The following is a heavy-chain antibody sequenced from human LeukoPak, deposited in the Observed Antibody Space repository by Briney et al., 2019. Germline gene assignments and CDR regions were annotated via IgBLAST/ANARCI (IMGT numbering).Heavy chain of an antibody. D-gene: IGHD4-11*01. CDR1: GDSISSGSHY. Sequence: SETLSLTCTVSGDSISSGSHYWSWIRQHPGKGLEWIGYIYYSGSTYYNPSLKSRVTMSVDTSKNQLPLRLTSVTAADSAMYYCAGPSVIFTYWGQGALVTVSS. V-gene: IGHV4-31*03. CDR2: IYYSGST. CDR3: AGPSVIFTY. J-gene: IGHJ4*02.